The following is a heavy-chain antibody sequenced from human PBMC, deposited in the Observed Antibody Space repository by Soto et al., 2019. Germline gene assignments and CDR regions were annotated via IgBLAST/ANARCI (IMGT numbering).Heavy chain of an antibody. D-gene: IGHD1-7*01. V-gene: IGHV4-4*02. CDR2: IYRTGST. J-gene: IGHJ4*02. CDR3: ASRDPGTSVDY. CDR1: GVHFLNNNV. Sequence: PAATMSLSCAFSGVHFLNNNVLTWVRPPPGQGLEWIGEIYRTGSTNYNPSLKSRVTISLDKSENQFSLKVTSLTAADTAVYYCASRDPGTSVDYWGQGTVVTVSP.